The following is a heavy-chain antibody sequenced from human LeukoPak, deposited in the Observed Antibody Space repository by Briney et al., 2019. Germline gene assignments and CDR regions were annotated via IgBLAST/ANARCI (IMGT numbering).Heavy chain of an antibody. CDR3: ARDRGYLL. J-gene: IGHJ4*02. CDR2: IYYSGGT. D-gene: IGHD3-22*01. V-gene: IGHV4-59*01. Sequence: PSETLSLTCTVSGGSISSYYWSWIRQPPGKGLEWIGYIYYSGGTNYNPSLKSRVTISVDTSKNQFSLKLSSVTAADTAVYYCARDRGYLLWGQGTLVTVSS. CDR1: GGSISSYY.